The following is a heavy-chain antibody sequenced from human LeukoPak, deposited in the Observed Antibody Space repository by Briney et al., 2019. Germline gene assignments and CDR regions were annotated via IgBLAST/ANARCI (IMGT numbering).Heavy chain of an antibody. D-gene: IGHD2-15*01. V-gene: IGHV1-69*13. CDR3: ARGYCSGGSCYPHYYYYGMDV. CDR2: IIPIFGTA. CDR1: GYTFTSYD. J-gene: IGHJ6*02. Sequence: SVKVSCKASGYTFTSYDINWVRQAPGQGLEWMGGIIPIFGTANYAQKFQGRVTITADESTSTAYMELSSLRSEDTAVYYCARGYCSGGSCYPHYYYYGMDVWGQGTTVTVSS.